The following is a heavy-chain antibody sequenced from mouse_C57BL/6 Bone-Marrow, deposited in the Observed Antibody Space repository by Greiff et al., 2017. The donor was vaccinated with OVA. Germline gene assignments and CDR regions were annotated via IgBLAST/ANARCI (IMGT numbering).Heavy chain of an antibody. D-gene: IGHD1-1*01. Sequence: VQLQQSGPELVKPGASVKIPCKASGYTFTDYNMDWVKQSHGKSLEWIGDINPNNGGTIYNQKFKGKATLTVDKSSSTAYMELRSLTSEDTAVYYCARKGYYGSSYWYCDVWGTGTTVTVSS. V-gene: IGHV1-18*01. J-gene: IGHJ1*03. CDR1: GYTFTDYN. CDR2: INPNNGGT. CDR3: ARKGYYGSSYWYCDV.